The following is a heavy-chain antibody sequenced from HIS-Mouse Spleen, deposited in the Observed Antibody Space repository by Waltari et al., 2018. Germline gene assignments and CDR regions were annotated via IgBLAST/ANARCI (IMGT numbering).Heavy chain of an antibody. J-gene: IGHJ2*01. V-gene: IGHV4-39*07. CDR2: IYYSGST. D-gene: IGHD6-13*01. Sequence: QLQLQASGPGLVKPSEPPSLTCTVSGGSISSSSYYWGWIRQPPGKGLEWIGSIYYSGSTYYNPSLKSRVTISVDTSKNQFSLKLSSVTAADTAVYYCAREIPYSSSWYDWYFDLWGRGTLVTVSS. CDR1: GGSISSSSYY. CDR3: AREIPYSSSWYDWYFDL.